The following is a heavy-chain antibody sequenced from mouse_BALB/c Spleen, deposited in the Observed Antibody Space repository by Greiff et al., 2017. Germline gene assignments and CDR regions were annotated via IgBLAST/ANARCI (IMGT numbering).Heavy chain of an antibody. CDR3: AGLLLRYPYYAMDY. D-gene: IGHD1-1*01. J-gene: IGHJ4*01. CDR2: IWSGGST. Sequence: QVQLKQSGPGLVQPSQSLSITCTVSGFSLTSYGVHWVRQSPGKGLEWLGVIWSGGSTDYNAAFISRLSISKDNSKSQVFFKMNSLQANDTTIYYCAGLLLRYPYYAMDYWGQGTSVTVSS. CDR1: GFSLTSYG. V-gene: IGHV2-2*02.